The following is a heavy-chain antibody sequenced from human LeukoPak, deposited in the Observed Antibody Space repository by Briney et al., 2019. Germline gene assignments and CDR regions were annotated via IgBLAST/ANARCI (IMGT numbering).Heavy chain of an antibody. CDR3: AREDTAIDC. J-gene: IGHJ4*02. V-gene: IGHV3-30-3*01. Sequence: GRSLRLSCAASGFTFSSYAMHWVRQAPGKGLEWVAVISYDGSNKYYADSVKGRFTISRDNSKNTLYLQMNSLRAEDTAVYYCAREDTAIDCWGQGTLVTVSS. CDR2: ISYDGSNK. CDR1: GFTFSSYA. D-gene: IGHD5-18*01.